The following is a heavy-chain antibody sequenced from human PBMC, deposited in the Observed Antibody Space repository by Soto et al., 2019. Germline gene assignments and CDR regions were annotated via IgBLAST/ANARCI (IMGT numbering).Heavy chain of an antibody. CDR3: ARDTTAMVKDYYYYMDV. D-gene: IGHD5-18*01. Sequence: PGGSLRLSCAASGFTVSSNYMSWVRQAPGKGLEWVSVIYSGGSTYYADSVKGRFTISRDNSKNTLYLQMNSLRAGDTAVYYCARDTTAMVKDYYYYMDVWGEGTTVTVSS. J-gene: IGHJ6*03. V-gene: IGHV3-66*01. CDR1: GFTVSSNY. CDR2: IYSGGST.